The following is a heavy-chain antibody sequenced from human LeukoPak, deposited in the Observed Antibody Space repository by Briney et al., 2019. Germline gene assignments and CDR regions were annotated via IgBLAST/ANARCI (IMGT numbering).Heavy chain of an antibody. J-gene: IGHJ4*02. Sequence: GGSLRLSCAASGFTFIIYCRHWVRQAPGKGRVWVSRINIDGSSTSYADSVKGRFTISRDNAKNTLYLQMNSLRAEDTAVYYCARDRSGSWYYYDSSGYYDYWGQGTLVTVSS. CDR2: INIDGSST. D-gene: IGHD3-22*01. V-gene: IGHV3-74*01. CDR1: GFTFIIYC. CDR3: ARDRSGSWYYYDSSGYYDY.